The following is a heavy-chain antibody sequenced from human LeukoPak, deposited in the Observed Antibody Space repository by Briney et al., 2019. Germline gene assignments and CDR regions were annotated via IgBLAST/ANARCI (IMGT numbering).Heavy chain of an antibody. D-gene: IGHD2-15*01. Sequence: PSETLSLTCSVSGFSVNNADYWAWVRQPPGKRLEWIGNISRSGITSYNPSLNSRITISVDRPKNQISLKVRSATAADTAIYYCARVSVAHEIVAADYFESWGKGSLVTVSP. V-gene: IGHV4-38-2*02. J-gene: IGHJ4*02. CDR1: GFSVNNADY. CDR2: ISRSGIT. CDR3: ARVSVAHEIVAADYFES.